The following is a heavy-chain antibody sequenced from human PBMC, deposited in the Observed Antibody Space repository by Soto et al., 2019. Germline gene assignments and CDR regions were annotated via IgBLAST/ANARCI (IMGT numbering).Heavy chain of an antibody. CDR1: GFTFSDYY. J-gene: IGHJ2*01. CDR3: ARVPERWLPTNWYFDL. Sequence: GGSLRLSCAASGFTFSDYYMSWIRQAPGKGLEWVSYISSSGSTIYYADSVKGRFTISRDNAKNSLYLQMNSLRAEDTAVYYCARVPERWLPTNWYFDLWGRGTLVTVSS. CDR2: ISSSGSTI. D-gene: IGHD5-12*01. V-gene: IGHV3-11*01.